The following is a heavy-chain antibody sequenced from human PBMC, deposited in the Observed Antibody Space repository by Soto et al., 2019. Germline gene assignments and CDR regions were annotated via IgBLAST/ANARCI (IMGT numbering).Heavy chain of an antibody. CDR3: ARDRRAVAGTEYFDY. CDR2: IYTSGST. D-gene: IGHD6-19*01. CDR1: GGSISSYY. J-gene: IGHJ4*02. Sequence: SETLSLPCPVPGGSISSYYWSWIRQPAGKGLEWIGRIYTSGSTNYNPSLKSRVTMSVDTSKNQFSLKLSSVTAADTAVYYCARDRRAVAGTEYFDYWGQGTLVTVSS. V-gene: IGHV4-4*07.